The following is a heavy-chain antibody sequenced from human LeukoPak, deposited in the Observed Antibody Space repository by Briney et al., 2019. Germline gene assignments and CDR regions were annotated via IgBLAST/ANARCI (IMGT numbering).Heavy chain of an antibody. CDR3: TKESPYAVGGTGRVYYFDY. CDR2: ISNSGRT. D-gene: IGHD1-26*01. V-gene: IGHV3-23*01. Sequence: PGGSLRLSCAASGFTFSNYAISWVRQAPGQGLEWVSAISNSGRTYYTDSVKGRFTISRGNSKNTVHLQMNSLRAEDTAVYYCTKESPYAVGGTGRVYYFDYWGQGALVTVSS. J-gene: IGHJ4*02. CDR1: GFTFSNYA.